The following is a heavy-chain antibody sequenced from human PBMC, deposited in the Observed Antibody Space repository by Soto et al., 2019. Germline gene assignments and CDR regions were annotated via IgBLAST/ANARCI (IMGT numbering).Heavy chain of an antibody. V-gene: IGHV4-59*01. J-gene: IGHJ3*02. CDR1: GGSISCYY. D-gene: IGHD3-10*01. Sequence: QVQLQESGPGLVKPSETLSLTCTVSGGSISCYYWSWIRQPPGKGLEWIGYIYYSGSTNYNPTLKSRVTISVDTSKNQFSLKLSSVTAADTAVYYCARAWGGAFDIWGQGTMVTVSS. CDR2: IYYSGST. CDR3: ARAWGGAFDI.